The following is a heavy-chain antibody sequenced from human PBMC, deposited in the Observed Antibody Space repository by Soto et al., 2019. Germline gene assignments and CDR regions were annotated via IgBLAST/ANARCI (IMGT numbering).Heavy chain of an antibody. Sequence: EVKMLESGGGLVQPGGSLRLSCAASGFTLSSYGMSWVRQAPGKGLEWVPAISGSGGSTYYADSVKGRFTISRDNSKNTPYLQMSSLRAEDTAVYYCAKGAYYHGSGSYFPFDYWGQGTLVTVSS. D-gene: IGHD3-10*01. J-gene: IGHJ4*02. V-gene: IGHV3-23*01. CDR2: ISGSGGST. CDR1: GFTLSSYG. CDR3: AKGAYYHGSGSYFPFDY.